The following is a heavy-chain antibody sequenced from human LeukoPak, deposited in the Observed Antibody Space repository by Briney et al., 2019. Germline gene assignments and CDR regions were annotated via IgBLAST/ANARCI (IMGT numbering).Heavy chain of an antibody. CDR3: ARGSGSYGDNFFYGMDA. CDR1: GYSFTTYW. V-gene: IGHV5-51*01. J-gene: IGHJ6*02. Sequence: GSLKLSCAGSGYSFTTYWIGWGRQMPGKGGGRRGVNYPGDSDTRYSPSFQGQVTISADKSISTAYLQWSSLKASDTAMYYCARGSGSYGDNFFYGMDAWGQGTTVTVSS. CDR2: NYPGDSDT. D-gene: IGHD1-26*01.